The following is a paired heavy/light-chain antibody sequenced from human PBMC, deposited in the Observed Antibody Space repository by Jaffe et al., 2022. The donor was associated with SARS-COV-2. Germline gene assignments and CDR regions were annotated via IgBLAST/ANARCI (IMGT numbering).Heavy chain of an antibody. V-gene: IGHV3-30*18. CDR1: GFIFSGYS. J-gene: IGHJ6*03. D-gene: IGHD2-15*01. CDR2: ISYDGNNK. CDR3: AKSYCSGGGCSHRDYNYIDV. Sequence: QVQLLESGGGVVQPGRSLRLSCAASGFIFSGYSMHWVRQAPGKGLEWVAVISYDGNNKYYADSVQGRFSISRDNSKNTLYLQINSLRAEDTAVYHCAKSYCSGGGCSHRDYNYIDVWGKGTTVTVFS.
Light chain of an antibody. J-gene: IGKJ1*01. V-gene: IGKV3-20*01. Sequence: EIVLTQSPGTLSLSPGERATLSCRASQSVSSSYLAWYQQKPGQTPRILIYGTSSRAPGIPDRFSGSGSGTDFTLIISRLEPEDFAVYYCQQYGSSPWTFGQGTKVEIK. CDR3: QQYGSSPWT. CDR1: QSVSSSY. CDR2: GTS.